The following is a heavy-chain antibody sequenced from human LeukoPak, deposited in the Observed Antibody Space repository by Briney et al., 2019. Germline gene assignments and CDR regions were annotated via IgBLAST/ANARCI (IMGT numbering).Heavy chain of an antibody. CDR3: ARAYSSGWYPVYFDY. CDR2: IYCSGST. V-gene: IGHV4-59*01. Sequence: PSETLSLTCTVSVHPISSYYWSWIRQPPGKGLECIGYIYCSGSTNYNPSLKSRVNISVDTSKNKFSLKLSSVTAADTAVYYCARAYSSGWYPVYFDYWGQGTLVTVSS. D-gene: IGHD6-19*01. J-gene: IGHJ4*02. CDR1: VHPISSYY.